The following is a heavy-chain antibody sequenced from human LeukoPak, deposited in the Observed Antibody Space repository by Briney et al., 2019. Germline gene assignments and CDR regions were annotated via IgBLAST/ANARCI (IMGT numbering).Heavy chain of an antibody. D-gene: IGHD3-3*01. CDR1: GFTFSSYS. CDR3: AREGYGTYYDFWSGQINWFDP. CDR2: ISSSSSYI. Sequence: GGSLRLSCAASGFTFSSYSMNWVRQAPGKGLEWVSSISSSSSYIYYADSVKGRFTISRDNAKNSLYLQMSSLRAEDTAVYYCAREGYGTYYDFWSGQINWFDPWGQGTLVTVSS. J-gene: IGHJ5*02. V-gene: IGHV3-21*01.